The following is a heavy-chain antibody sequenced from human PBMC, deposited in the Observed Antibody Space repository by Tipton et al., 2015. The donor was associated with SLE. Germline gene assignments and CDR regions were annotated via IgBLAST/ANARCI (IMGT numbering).Heavy chain of an antibody. V-gene: IGHV3-11*01. CDR1: GFTFSDYY. Sequence: SLRLSCAASGFTFSDYYMSWIRQAPGKGLEWVSYLSSSGSTIYYADSVKGRFTISRDNAKNSLYLQMNSLRAEDTAVYSCARAWRGWGYFDYWGQGTLVTVSS. CDR3: ARAWRGWGYFDY. D-gene: IGHD3-16*01. CDR2: LSSSGSTI. J-gene: IGHJ4*02.